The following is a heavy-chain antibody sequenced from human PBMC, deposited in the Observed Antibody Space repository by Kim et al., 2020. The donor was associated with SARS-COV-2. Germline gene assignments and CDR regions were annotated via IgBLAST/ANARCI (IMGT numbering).Heavy chain of an antibody. Sequence: GGSLRLSCAASGFTFSNYGMHWVRQAPGTGLEWVAVIWYDGSNKYYADSVKGRFTISRDNSKNTLSLQMSSLRAEDTAVYYCARGSSGWTLYYGLDVWG. CDR1: GFTFSNYG. V-gene: IGHV3-33*01. D-gene: IGHD6-19*01. CDR2: IWYDGSNK. J-gene: IGHJ6*02. CDR3: ARGSSGWTLYYGLDV.